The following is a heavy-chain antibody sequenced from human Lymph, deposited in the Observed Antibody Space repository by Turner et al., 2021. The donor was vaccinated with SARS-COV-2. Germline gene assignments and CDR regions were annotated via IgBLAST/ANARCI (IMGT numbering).Heavy chain of an antibody. CDR2: IYTSGST. CDR1: GGYISSYY. J-gene: IGHJ2*01. Sequence: QVQLQESGPGLVKPSETLCLTCTVSGGYISSYYWSWIRQPAGKGLEWIGRIYTSGSTNYNSSLKSRVTISVDTSKNQFSLKLSSVTAADTAVYYFARDGYYDSSGYYLRGEGVFDLWGRGTLVTVSS. D-gene: IGHD3-22*01. V-gene: IGHV4-4*07. CDR3: ARDGYYDSSGYYLRGEGVFDL.